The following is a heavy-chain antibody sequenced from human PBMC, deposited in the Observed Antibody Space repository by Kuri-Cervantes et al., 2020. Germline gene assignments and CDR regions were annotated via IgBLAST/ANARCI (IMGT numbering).Heavy chain of an antibody. J-gene: IGHJ6*02. CDR3: ARGFDGFYGMDL. Sequence: GESLKISCAASGFTFSSYSMNWVRQAPGKGLEWVSSISSSSSYIYYADSVKGRFTISRDSAKNSLYLQMNSLRAEDTAVYYCARGFDGFYGMDLWGQGTTVTVSS. CDR1: GFTFSSYS. V-gene: IGHV3-21*01. CDR2: ISSSSSYI. D-gene: IGHD3-10*01.